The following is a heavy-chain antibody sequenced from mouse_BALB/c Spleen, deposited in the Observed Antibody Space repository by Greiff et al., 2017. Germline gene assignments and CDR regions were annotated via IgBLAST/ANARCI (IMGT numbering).Heavy chain of an antibody. Sequence: VQLKESEAELVTPGASVKLSCTASGFNITDTYMHWVKQRPEQGLEWIGRIDPANGNTKYDPKFQGKATITADTSSNTAYLQLSSLTSEDTAVYYCARTGAAYWGQGTLVTVSA. V-gene: IGHV14-3*02. CDR1: GFNITDTY. CDR3: ARTGAAY. J-gene: IGHJ3*01. CDR2: IDPANGNT. D-gene: IGHD4-1*01.